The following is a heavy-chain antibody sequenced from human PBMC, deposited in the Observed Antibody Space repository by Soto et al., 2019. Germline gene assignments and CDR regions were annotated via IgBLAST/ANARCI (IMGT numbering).Heavy chain of an antibody. CDR2: IIPIFGTA. V-gene: IGHV1-69*12. CDR3: ASKGFAEGGYYYYGMDV. J-gene: IGHJ6*02. CDR1: GGTFSSYA. D-gene: IGHD3-16*01. Sequence: QVQLVQSGAEVNKPGSSVKVSCKASGGTFSSYAISWVRQAPGQGLEWMGGIIPIFGTANYAQKFQGRVTITADESTSTAYMELSSLRSEDTAVYYCASKGFAEGGYYYYGMDVWGQGTTVTVSS.